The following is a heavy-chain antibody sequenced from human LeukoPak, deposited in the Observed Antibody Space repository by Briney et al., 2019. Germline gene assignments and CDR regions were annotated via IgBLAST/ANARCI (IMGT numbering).Heavy chain of an antibody. CDR3: ARGNYCGGDCLVLCPDY. V-gene: IGHV3-30-3*01. D-gene: IGHD2-21*02. J-gene: IGHJ4*02. Sequence: PGRSLGLSCAASGFIFSSHAMHWVRQAPGKGLEWVAVISYDGSNKFYADSVKGRFTISRDSSKNTLLLQMNSLRAEDTAVYYCARGNYCGGDCLVLCPDYWGQGTVVTVSS. CDR2: ISYDGSNK. CDR1: GFIFSSHA.